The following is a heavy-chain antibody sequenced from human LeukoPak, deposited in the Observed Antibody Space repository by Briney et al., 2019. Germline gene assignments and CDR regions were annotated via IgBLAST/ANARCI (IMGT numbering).Heavy chain of an antibody. Sequence: QAGRSLRLSCAASGFTFSSYAMHWVRQAPGKGLEWVAVISYDGSNKYYADSVKGRFTISRDNSKNTLYLQMNSLRAEDTAVYYCAKDRGPASWGQGTLVTVSS. CDR3: AKDRGPAS. J-gene: IGHJ4*02. V-gene: IGHV3-30*04. CDR2: ISYDGSNK. D-gene: IGHD3-10*01. CDR1: GFTFSSYA.